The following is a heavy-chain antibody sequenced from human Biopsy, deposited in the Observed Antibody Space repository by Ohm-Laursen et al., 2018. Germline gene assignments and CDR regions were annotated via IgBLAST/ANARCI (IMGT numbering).Heavy chain of an antibody. V-gene: IGHV4-31*03. Sequence: TLSLTCSVSGESITRGGFYWSWVRQLPGKGLEWIAYIHYDGETFYNPSLKSRVMISRDTSKNQFSLRLTSMTVADTAMYFCARVVVGHLTPFDDWGQGTLVTVSS. CDR3: ARVVVGHLTPFDD. D-gene: IGHD2-21*01. CDR1: GESITRGGFY. J-gene: IGHJ4*02. CDR2: IHYDGET.